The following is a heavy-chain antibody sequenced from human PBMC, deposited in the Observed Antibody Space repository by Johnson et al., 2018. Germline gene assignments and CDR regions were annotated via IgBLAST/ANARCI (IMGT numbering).Heavy chain of an antibody. J-gene: IGHJ3*02. V-gene: IGHV3-23*01. CDR1: GFTFSNFA. CDR3: AKDLGGSLPDAFDI. D-gene: IGHD3-10*01. CDR2: ISGTGGHT. Sequence: EVQLLESGGGLVQPGGSLRLSCAASGFTFSNFAMDWVRPAPGKGLEWVSYISGTGGHTQYGDSGKGRFTISRDNSRNTLYLQMNSLRAEDTAVYYCAKDLGGSLPDAFDIWGQGTMVTVSS.